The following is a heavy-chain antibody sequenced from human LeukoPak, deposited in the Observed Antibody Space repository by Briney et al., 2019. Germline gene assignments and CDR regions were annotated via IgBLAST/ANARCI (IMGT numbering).Heavy chain of an antibody. CDR3: ARALVAYCGGDCYSYYFDY. J-gene: IGHJ4*02. CDR1: GGSISSSY. V-gene: IGHV4-59*01. CDR2: IYYSGST. D-gene: IGHD2-21*02. Sequence: SETLSLTCTVSGGSISSSYWSWIRQPPGKGLEWIGYIYYSGSTNYNPSLKSRVTISVDTSRNQFSLKLSSVTAADTAVFYCARALVAYCGGDCYSYYFDYWGQGTLVTVSS.